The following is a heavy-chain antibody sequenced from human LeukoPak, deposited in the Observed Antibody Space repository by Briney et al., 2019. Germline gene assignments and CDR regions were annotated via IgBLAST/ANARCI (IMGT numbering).Heavy chain of an antibody. D-gene: IGHD6-13*01. V-gene: IGHV3-7*03. CDR2: IKQDGSEK. CDR3: ATSTAPAGTD. Sequence: GGSLRLSCAASGFTFSNLWMSCVRQAPGKGLKWVDNIKQDGSEKYYVDSVKGRFAISRDNAQNSLYLQMNSLRAEDTAIYYCATSTAPAGTDWGQGTLVTVSS. CDR1: GFTFSNLW. J-gene: IGHJ4*02.